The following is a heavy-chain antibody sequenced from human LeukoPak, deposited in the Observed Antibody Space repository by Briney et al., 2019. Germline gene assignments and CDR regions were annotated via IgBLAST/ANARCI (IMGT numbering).Heavy chain of an antibody. J-gene: IGHJ4*02. CDR1: GFTVSSNY. V-gene: IGHV3-66*01. CDR2: VYSGGST. Sequence: GGSLRLSCAASGFTVSSNYMSWVRQAPGKGLEWVSVVYSGGSTYYADSVKGRFTISRDNSKNTLYLQMNSLRAEDTAVYYCASAYGSGKFDYWGQGTLVTVSS. D-gene: IGHD3-10*01. CDR3: ASAYGSGKFDY.